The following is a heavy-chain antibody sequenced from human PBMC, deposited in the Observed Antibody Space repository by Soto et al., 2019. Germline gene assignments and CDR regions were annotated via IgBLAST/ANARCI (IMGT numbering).Heavy chain of an antibody. CDR2: ISPKSGGT. Sequence: QVQLVQSGAEVKKPGASVKVSCEASGYNFIDFHIHWVRQAPGQGFEWMGRISPKSGGTNYAQKFEGRVTMTWDTALNKAYMELGSLKSDDTAVYYCARPQGYISDWYYFDLWGQGTGVTVSS. CDR3: ARPQGYISDWYYFDL. CDR1: GYNFIDFH. J-gene: IGHJ4*02. V-gene: IGHV1-2*02. D-gene: IGHD3-9*01.